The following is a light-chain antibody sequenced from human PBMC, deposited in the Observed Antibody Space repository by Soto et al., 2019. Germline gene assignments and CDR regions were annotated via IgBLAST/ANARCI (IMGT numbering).Light chain of an antibody. CDR2: AAS. V-gene: IGKV1-39*01. CDR3: QQYNKWPLT. CDR1: QSISNY. Sequence: DIQMTQSPSSLSAFVGDRVTITCRASQSISNYLHWYQQKPGKAPKLLIFAASSLQSGVPSRFSGSGSGTEFTLTISSLQSEDFTVYYCQQYNKWPLTFGQGTKVDIK. J-gene: IGKJ1*01.